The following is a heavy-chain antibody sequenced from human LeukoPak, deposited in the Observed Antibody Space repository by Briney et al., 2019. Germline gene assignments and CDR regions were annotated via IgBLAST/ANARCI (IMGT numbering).Heavy chain of an antibody. Sequence: GGSLRLSCAASGFTFSSYSMNWVRQAPAKGLEWVSSISISSSYIYYADSVKVRFTIFRDYAKNSLYLQMNSLRAEDTAEYYCARDYGSGSYNRFDRWVQGTLVTDPS. CDR3: ARDYGSGSYNRFDR. CDR1: GFTFSSYS. V-gene: IGHV3-21*01. J-gene: IGHJ5*02. D-gene: IGHD3-10*01. CDR2: ISISSSYI.